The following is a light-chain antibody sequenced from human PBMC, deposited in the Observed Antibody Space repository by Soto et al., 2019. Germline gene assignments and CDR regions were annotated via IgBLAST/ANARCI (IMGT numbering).Light chain of an antibody. CDR2: TNS. V-gene: IGLV1-44*01. CDR3: AAWDGSLNVYV. J-gene: IGLJ1*01. CDR1: NSSIGSNS. Sequence: QSVLTQPPSASGTPGQRVTISCSGSNSSIGSNSVNWYQQLPRTAPKVLIYTNSQRPSGVPDRFSGSKSGTSASLAISGLQPEDEADYYCAAWDGSLNVYVFGTGTKVTVL.